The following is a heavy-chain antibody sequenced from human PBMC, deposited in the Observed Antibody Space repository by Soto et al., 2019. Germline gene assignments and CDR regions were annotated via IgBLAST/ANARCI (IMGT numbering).Heavy chain of an antibody. J-gene: IGHJ6*02. V-gene: IGHV3-30-3*01. CDR2: ISYDGSNK. Sequence: GGSLRLSCAASGFTFSSYAMHWVRQAPGKGLEWVAVISYDGSNKYYADSVKGRFTISIDNTKNTLYLQMNSLRAEDTAVYYFARSRCRSTRCYYYYYYGMDVWGQGTTVTAP. CDR3: ARSRCRSTRCYYYYYYGMDV. D-gene: IGHD2-2*01. CDR1: GFTFSSYA.